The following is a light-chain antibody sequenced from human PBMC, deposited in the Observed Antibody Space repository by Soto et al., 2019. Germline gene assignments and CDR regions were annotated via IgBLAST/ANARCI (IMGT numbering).Light chain of an antibody. CDR3: QHYGSSPLFT. V-gene: IGKV3-20*01. Sequence: EIVLTQSPGTLSLSPGERATLSCRASQSVSSNYLAWYQQKPGQAPRLLIYGASSRATGIPDRFSGSGSGTHFTLTISRLEPEDFAVYYCQHYGSSPLFTFGPGTKVDIK. CDR2: GAS. CDR1: QSVSSNY. J-gene: IGKJ3*01.